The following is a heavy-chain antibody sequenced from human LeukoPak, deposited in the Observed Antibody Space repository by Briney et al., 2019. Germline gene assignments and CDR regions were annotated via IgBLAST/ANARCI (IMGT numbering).Heavy chain of an antibody. D-gene: IGHD3-3*01. J-gene: IGHJ4*02. CDR1: GGSISSSPYY. CDR3: ARDNHYDFAYYFDY. V-gene: IGHV4-61*01. Sequence: SETLSLTCTVSGGSISSSPYYWDWIRQPPGKGLEWIGYIYYSGSTNYNPSLKSRVTISEDTSKNQFSLKLSSVTAADTAIYYCARDNHYDFAYYFDYWGQGTLVTVSS. CDR2: IYYSGST.